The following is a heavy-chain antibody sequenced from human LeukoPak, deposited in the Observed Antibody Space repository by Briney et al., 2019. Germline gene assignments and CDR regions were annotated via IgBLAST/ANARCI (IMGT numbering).Heavy chain of an antibody. CDR1: GFTFSNYE. CDR2: ISSSGSTM. CDR3: ARQGYSSTWEFEY. Sequence: GGSLRLSCAASGFTFSNYEMNWVRQAPGKGLEWLSYISSSGSTMYYADSVKGQFTISRDNARNSLYLQMNSLRAEDTTVYHCARQGYSSTWEFEYWGQGTRVTVSS. D-gene: IGHD6-13*01. V-gene: IGHV3-48*03. J-gene: IGHJ4*02.